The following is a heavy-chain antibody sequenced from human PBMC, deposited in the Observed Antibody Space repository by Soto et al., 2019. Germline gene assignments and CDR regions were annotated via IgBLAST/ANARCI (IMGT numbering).Heavy chain of an antibody. CDR3: ASVSYSSGIDP. D-gene: IGHD6-19*01. Sequence: SETLSLTCTVSGGSISSSSYYWGWIRQPPGKGLEWIGSIYYSGSTYYNPSLKSRVTISVDTSKNQFSLKLSSVTAADTAVYYCASVSYSSGIDPWGQGTLVTVSS. V-gene: IGHV4-39*01. CDR2: IYYSGST. J-gene: IGHJ5*02. CDR1: GGSISSSSYY.